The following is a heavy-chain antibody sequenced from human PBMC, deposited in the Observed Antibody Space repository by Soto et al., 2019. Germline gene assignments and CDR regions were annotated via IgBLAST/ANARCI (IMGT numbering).Heavy chain of an antibody. D-gene: IGHD2-15*01. Sequence: SVKVSCKASGGTFSSYAISWVRQAPGQGLEWMGGIIPIFGTANYAQKFQGRVTITADESTSTAYMELSSLRSEDTAVYYCARDRRADIVVVVAATPPLYYYGMDVWGQGTTVTVSS. CDR3: ARDRRADIVVVVAATPPLYYYGMDV. CDR1: GGTFSSYA. CDR2: IIPIFGTA. J-gene: IGHJ6*02. V-gene: IGHV1-69*13.